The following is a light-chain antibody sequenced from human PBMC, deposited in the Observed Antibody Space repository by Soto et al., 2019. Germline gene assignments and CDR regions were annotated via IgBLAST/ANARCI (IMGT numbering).Light chain of an antibody. CDR3: QSYDISLHNYV. CDR2: GDN. Sequence: QSALTQPPSVSGAPGQRVSISCTGSTSNIGAPYDVHWYQHLPGAAPKLLIYGDNNRPPGVPDRFSGSKSGTSASLAITSLQAEDEADYYCQSYDISLHNYVFGTGTKVTVL. CDR1: TSNIGAPYD. J-gene: IGLJ1*01. V-gene: IGLV1-40*01.